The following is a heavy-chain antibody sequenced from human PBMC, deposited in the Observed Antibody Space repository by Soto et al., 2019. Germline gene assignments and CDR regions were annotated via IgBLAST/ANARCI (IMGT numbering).Heavy chain of an antibody. CDR1: GQSFSGHS. CDR2: INESGST. Sequence: QVQLQQWGAGLVKHSETLSLSCAVYGQSFSGHSWAWIRQPPGKGLEWIGEINESGSTYYNPSLKSGVTISTDTSKNQFSLKLSSVSAADTAAYFCARGSGIVALPGELEDVNYDYWGQGTLVNVSS. V-gene: IGHV4-34*01. D-gene: IGHD1-1*01. CDR3: ARGSGIVALPGELEDVNYDY. J-gene: IGHJ4*02.